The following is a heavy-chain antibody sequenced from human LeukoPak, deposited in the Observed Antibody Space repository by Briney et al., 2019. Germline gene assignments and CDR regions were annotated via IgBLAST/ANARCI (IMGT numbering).Heavy chain of an antibody. J-gene: IGHJ5*02. CDR3: ARDNSIHERGWWFDP. V-gene: IGHV1-46*01. CDR2: INPRGTST. CDR1: GYSFTSHY. Sequence: ASVKVSCKASGYSFTSHYMHWVRQAPGQGLEWMGLINPRGTSTIYAERFQGRIIMTRDMSTTTDYMELSSLKSDDTAVYYCARDNSIHERGWWFDPWRQGTLVTVSS. D-gene: IGHD4-23*01.